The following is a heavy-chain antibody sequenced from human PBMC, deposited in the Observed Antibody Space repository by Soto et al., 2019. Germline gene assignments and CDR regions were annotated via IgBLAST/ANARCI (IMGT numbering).Heavy chain of an antibody. V-gene: IGHV3-66*01. CDR1: GFTVSNNY. D-gene: IGHD1-1*01. Sequence: EVQLVESGGGLVQPGGSLRLSCAASGFTVSNNYMRWVRQAPGKGLEWVSLIYSGGATYYADSVKGRFTISRDNSKNTLYLQMNSLRSEDTSVYYCERDGTYNWVGGQGILVTVSS. CDR2: IYSGGAT. J-gene: IGHJ4*02. CDR3: ERDGTYNWV.